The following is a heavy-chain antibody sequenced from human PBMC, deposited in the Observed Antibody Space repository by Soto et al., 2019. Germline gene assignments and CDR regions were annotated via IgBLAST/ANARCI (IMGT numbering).Heavy chain of an antibody. Sequence: PLETLSLTCTVSGGSISSYYWSWIRQPPGKGLEWIGYIYYSGSTNYNPSLKSRVTISVDTSKNQFSLKLSSVTAADTAVYYCARRYGASIDYWGRGTLVTGSS. CDR3: ARRYGASIDY. CDR2: IYYSGST. CDR1: GGSISSYY. D-gene: IGHD4-17*01. J-gene: IGHJ4*02. V-gene: IGHV4-59*01.